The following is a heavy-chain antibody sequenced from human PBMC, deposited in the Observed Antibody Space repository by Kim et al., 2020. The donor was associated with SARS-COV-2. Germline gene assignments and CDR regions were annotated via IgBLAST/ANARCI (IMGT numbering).Heavy chain of an antibody. CDR1: GGSISSSSYY. CDR3: AEQSSYFDWLVY. V-gene: IGHV4-39*01. Sequence: SETLSLTCTVSGGSISSSSYYWGWIRQPPGKGLEWIGSIYYSGSTYYNPSLKSRVTISVDTSKNQFSLKLSSVTAADTAVYYCAEQSSYFDWLVYWGQGTLVTVSS. D-gene: IGHD3-9*01. J-gene: IGHJ4*02. CDR2: IYYSGST.